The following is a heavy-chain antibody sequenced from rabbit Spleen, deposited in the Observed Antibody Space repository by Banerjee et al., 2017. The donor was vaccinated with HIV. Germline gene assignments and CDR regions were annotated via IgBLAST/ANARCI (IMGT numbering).Heavy chain of an antibody. Sequence: QSLEESGGDLVKPEGSLTLTCTASGFSFSSSDYMCWVRQAPGKGLEWISCIAGSSSAFTYSATWAQGRFTCSKTSSTTVTLQMTSLTVADTATYFCARDVGTSFSTYGMDLWGPGTLVTVS. CDR1: GFSFSSSDY. CDR2: IAGSSSAFT. V-gene: IGHV1S40*01. CDR3: ARDVGTSFSTYGMDL. D-gene: IGHD8-1*01. J-gene: IGHJ6*01.